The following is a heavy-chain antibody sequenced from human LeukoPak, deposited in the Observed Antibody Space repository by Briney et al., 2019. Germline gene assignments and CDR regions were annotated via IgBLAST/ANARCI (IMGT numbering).Heavy chain of an antibody. J-gene: IGHJ4*02. CDR2: IIPIFGIA. CDR1: GGTFSSYA. Sequence: SVKVSCKASGGTFSSYAISWVRQAPGQGLEWMGRIIPIFGIANYAQKFQGRVTITADKSTSTAYMELSSLRSEDTAVYYCARVDYDFWSGYYTGYPDYWGQGTLVTVSS. V-gene: IGHV1-69*04. CDR3: ARVDYDFWSGYYTGYPDY. D-gene: IGHD3-3*01.